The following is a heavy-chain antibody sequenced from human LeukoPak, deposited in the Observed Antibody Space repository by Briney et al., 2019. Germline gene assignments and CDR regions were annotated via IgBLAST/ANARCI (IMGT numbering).Heavy chain of an antibody. D-gene: IGHD3-9*01. V-gene: IGHV3-30*18. Sequence: PGRSLRLSCAASGFTFSSYGMHWVRQAPGKGLEWVAVISCDGSNKYYADSVKGRFTISRDNSKNTLYLQMNSLRVEDTAVYYCAKDNGDILTGYGEYYFDYWGQGTLVTVSS. CDR2: ISCDGSNK. J-gene: IGHJ4*02. CDR1: GFTFSSYG. CDR3: AKDNGDILTGYGEYYFDY.